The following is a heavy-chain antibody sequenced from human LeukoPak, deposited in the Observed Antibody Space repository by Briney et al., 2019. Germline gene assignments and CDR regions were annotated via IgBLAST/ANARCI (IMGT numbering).Heavy chain of an antibody. CDR2: INSDGSST. Sequence: PGGSLRLSRAASGFTFSSYWMHWVRQAPGKGLVWVSRINSDGSSTTYADSVKGRFTISRANAKNTLYLQMNSLRADDTAVYYCATKLVGAKSSEFEYWGQGTLVTVFS. J-gene: IGHJ4*02. V-gene: IGHV3-74*01. D-gene: IGHD1-26*01. CDR1: GFTFSSYW. CDR3: ATKLVGAKSSEFEY.